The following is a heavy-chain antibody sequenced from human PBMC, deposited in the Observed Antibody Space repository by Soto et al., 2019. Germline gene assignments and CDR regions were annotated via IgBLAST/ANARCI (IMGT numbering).Heavy chain of an antibody. Sequence: LRLSCAGSGFPFSAEAMHWVRQAPGKGLEWVAAISYDGNNKNHADSVKGRFTVSRDNSKNTLYLQIYSLRPEDTAVYYCARDYSSGWCLDYWGQGSLVTVSS. D-gene: IGHD6-13*01. CDR2: ISYDGNNK. J-gene: IGHJ4*02. CDR1: GFPFSAEA. CDR3: ARDYSSGWCLDY. V-gene: IGHV3-30-3*01.